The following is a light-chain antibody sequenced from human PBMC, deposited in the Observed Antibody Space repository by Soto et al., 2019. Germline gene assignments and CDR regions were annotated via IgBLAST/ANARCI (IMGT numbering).Light chain of an antibody. Sequence: EMVMTQSPATLSVSPGERVTLSCRASESVHSNLAWYQQKPGQGPSLLIYYASTRVSGVPDRFSGSGSGTEFTLTISRLQSEDFGVYCCQHYSNWPPTFGPGTKVEIK. J-gene: IGKJ3*01. V-gene: IGKV3-15*01. CDR2: YAS. CDR1: ESVHSN. CDR3: QHYSNWPPT.